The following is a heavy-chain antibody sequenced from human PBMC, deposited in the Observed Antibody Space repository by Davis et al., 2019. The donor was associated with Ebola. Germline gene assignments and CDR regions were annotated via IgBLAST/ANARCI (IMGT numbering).Heavy chain of an antibody. Sequence: SETLSLTCTVSGGSVSSGSYYWSWIRQPPGKGLEWIGYIYYSGSTNYNPSLKSRVTISVDTSKNQFSLKLSSVTAADTAVYYCARLTYYYDSSGYLLLGDAFDIWGQGTMVTVSS. CDR1: GGSVSSGSYY. V-gene: IGHV4-61*01. D-gene: IGHD3-22*01. CDR2: IYYSGST. J-gene: IGHJ3*02. CDR3: ARLTYYYDSSGYLLLGDAFDI.